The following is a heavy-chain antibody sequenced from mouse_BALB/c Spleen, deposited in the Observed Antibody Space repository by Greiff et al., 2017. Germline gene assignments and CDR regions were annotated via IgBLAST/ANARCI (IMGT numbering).Heavy chain of an antibody. D-gene: IGHD4-1*01. V-gene: IGHV3-2*02. J-gene: IGHJ3*01. CDR2: ISYSGST. CDR1: GYSITSDYA. Sequence: EVKLQESGPGLVKPSQSLSLTCTVTGYSITSDYAWNWIRQFPGNKLEWMGYISYSGSTSYNPSLKSRISITRDTSKNQFFLQLNSVTTEDTATYYCASNWDRAWFAYWGQGTLVTVSA. CDR3: ASNWDRAWFAY.